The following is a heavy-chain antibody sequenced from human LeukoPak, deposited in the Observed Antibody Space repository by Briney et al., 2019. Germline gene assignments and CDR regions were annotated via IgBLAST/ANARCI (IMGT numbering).Heavy chain of an antibody. J-gene: IGHJ4*02. Sequence: KTSETLSLXCTVSGGSISSYYWSWIRQPPGKGLEWIGYIYYSGSTNYNPSLKSRVTISVDTSKNQFSLKLSSVTAADTAVYYCARAGYGDFDYWGQGTLVTVSS. V-gene: IGHV4-59*01. CDR1: GGSISSYY. CDR3: ARAGYGDFDY. D-gene: IGHD4-17*01. CDR2: IYYSGST.